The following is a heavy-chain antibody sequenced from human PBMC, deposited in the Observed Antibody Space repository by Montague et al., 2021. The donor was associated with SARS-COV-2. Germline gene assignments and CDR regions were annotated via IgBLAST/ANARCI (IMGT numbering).Heavy chain of an antibody. D-gene: IGHD3-10*01. J-gene: IGHJ6*02. CDR2: TYYRSKWFY. Sequence: CAISGDSVFSNGGAWNWIRQYPSRGLEWLGRTYYRSKWFYDYAVSLKSRLTIKPDTSKNQFSLQLNSVTPEDTAVYYCARDIGSAGIYYYYCMDVWGQGTRVTVSS. V-gene: IGHV6-1*01. CDR3: ARDIGSAGIYYYYCMDV. CDR1: GDSVFSNGGA.